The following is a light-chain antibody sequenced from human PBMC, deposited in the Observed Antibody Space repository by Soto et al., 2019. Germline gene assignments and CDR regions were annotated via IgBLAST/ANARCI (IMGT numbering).Light chain of an antibody. CDR1: SSDVGAYKY. J-gene: IGLJ3*02. V-gene: IGLV2-8*01. CDR3: TSYAGSNIWV. CDR2: EVS. Sequence: QSPLTQPPSASGAPGQSVTISCTGTSSDVGAYKYVSWYQQYPGKAPKLMIYEVSKRPSGVPDRFSGSKSGNTASLTVSGLQAEDEADYYCTSYAGSNIWVFGGGTKLTV.